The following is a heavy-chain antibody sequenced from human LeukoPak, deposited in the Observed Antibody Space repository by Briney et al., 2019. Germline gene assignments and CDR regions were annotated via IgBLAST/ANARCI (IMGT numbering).Heavy chain of an antibody. D-gene: IGHD6-13*01. CDR2: ISSSSSYI. V-gene: IGHV3-21*01. J-gene: IGHJ5*02. CDR3: ARAHSSSWYVRWFDP. Sequence: PGGSLRLSCAASGFTFSSYSMNWVRQAPGKGLEWVSSISSSSSYIYYADSVKGRFTISRDNAKNSLYLQMNSLRAEDTAVYYCARAHSSSWYVRWFDPWGQGTLVTVSS. CDR1: GFTFSSYS.